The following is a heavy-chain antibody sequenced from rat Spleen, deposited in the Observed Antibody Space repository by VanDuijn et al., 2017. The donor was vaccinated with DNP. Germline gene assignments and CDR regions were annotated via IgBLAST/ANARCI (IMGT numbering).Heavy chain of an antibody. CDR1: GYSITSSY. V-gene: IGHV3-1*01. D-gene: IGHD4-1*01. CDR2: ISYSGST. Sequence: EVQLQESGPGLVKTSQSLSLTCSVTGYSITSSYRWNWIRKFPGNKMEWIGHISYSGSTSYNPSLKSRISITRDTSKNQFFLQLNSVTTEDTATYYCVRWVRALDYWGQGVMVTVSS. CDR3: VRWVRALDY. J-gene: IGHJ2*01.